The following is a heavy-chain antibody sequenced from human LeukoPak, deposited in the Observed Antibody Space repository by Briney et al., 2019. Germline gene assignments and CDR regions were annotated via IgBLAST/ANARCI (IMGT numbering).Heavy chain of an antibody. CDR1: GSSIGDYY. CDR2: IHYSGNT. Sequence: SQTLSLTCTVSGSSIGDYYWSWIRQPPGQGLEWLGYIHYSGNTYYNPSLKSRLIISIDASKNQFSLNLSSVTAADTAVYYCARESPPDAFDIWGRGTVVTVSS. CDR3: ARESPPDAFDI. V-gene: IGHV4-30-4*01. J-gene: IGHJ3*02.